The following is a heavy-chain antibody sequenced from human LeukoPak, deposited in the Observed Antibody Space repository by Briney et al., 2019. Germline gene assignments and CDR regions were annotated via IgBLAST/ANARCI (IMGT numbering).Heavy chain of an antibody. Sequence: GGSLRLSCAASGFTLSSYWMSWVRQAPGKGLEWVANIKQDGSQKYYVESVKGRFTISRDNAKDSMHLQLNSLRAEDTAVYYCVYSSGWYFDYWGQGTLVTVSS. J-gene: IGHJ4*02. CDR2: IKQDGSQK. V-gene: IGHV3-7*02. CDR3: VYSSGWYFDY. CDR1: GFTLSSYW. D-gene: IGHD6-19*01.